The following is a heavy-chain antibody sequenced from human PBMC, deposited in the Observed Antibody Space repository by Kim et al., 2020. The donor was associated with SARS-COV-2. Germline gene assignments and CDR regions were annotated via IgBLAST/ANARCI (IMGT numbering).Heavy chain of an antibody. V-gene: IGHV3-7*01. D-gene: IGHD4-17*01. CDR1: GFTFSTYW. J-gene: IGHJ4*02. CDR2: INQGGTEK. Sequence: GGSLRLSCAASGFTFSTYWMTWVRQAPGKGLEWVANINQGGTEKYYVDSVKGRFTISRDNAKNSLFLDVNSLRVEDTAVYYCARTHYGDYVWCQGTLVTVSS. CDR3: ARTHYGDYV.